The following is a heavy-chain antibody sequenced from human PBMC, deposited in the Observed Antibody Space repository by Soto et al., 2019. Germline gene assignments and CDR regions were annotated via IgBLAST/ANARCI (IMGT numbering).Heavy chain of an antibody. CDR1: RFTVSNNY. Sequence: PGGSLRLSCVVSRFTVSNNYMSWVRQAPGKGLEWVSVIYRGGDTFHVDSVKGRFTMSRDSSKNTVYLQMNTLRAEDTAVYYCVRDPAAWAATGPNWFDLWGQGTLVTVSS. CDR3: VRDPAAWAATGPNWFDL. D-gene: IGHD6-13*01. J-gene: IGHJ5*02. CDR2: IYRGGDT. V-gene: IGHV3-66*01.